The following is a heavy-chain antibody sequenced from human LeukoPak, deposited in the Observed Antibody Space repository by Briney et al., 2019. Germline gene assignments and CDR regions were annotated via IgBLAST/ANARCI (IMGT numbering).Heavy chain of an antibody. D-gene: IGHD5-24*01. Sequence: GGSLRLSCAASGFTFSTYAMSWVRPAPGKGLEWVSGISGSGGTTYYADSVKGRFTISRDNSKNTLYLQMNSLRAEDTAVYYCAKRVYVGGGYNFDYWGQGTLVTVSS. V-gene: IGHV3-23*01. CDR1: GFTFSTYA. CDR3: AKRVYVGGGYNFDY. CDR2: ISGSGGTT. J-gene: IGHJ4*02.